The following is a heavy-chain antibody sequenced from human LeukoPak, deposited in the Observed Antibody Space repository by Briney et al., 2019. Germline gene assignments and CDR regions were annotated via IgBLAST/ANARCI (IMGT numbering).Heavy chain of an antibody. D-gene: IGHD3-22*01. CDR3: AKPYYYDGSDRATRAFDI. Sequence: GGSLRLSCTASGFTFSKYGMHWVRQAPGKGLEWVAVIWFDGSNRNHADSVKGRFIISRDNSKNTVYLQMNSLSAEDTALYYCAKPYYYDGSDRATRAFDIWGRGTLVTVSS. V-gene: IGHV3-33*06. CDR2: IWFDGSNR. CDR1: GFTFSKYG. J-gene: IGHJ3*02.